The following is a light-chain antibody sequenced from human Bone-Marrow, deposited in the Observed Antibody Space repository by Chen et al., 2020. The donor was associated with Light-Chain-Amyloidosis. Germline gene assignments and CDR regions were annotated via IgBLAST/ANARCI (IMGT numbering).Light chain of an antibody. CDR1: ESLLYRSNNKNY. CDR2: WAS. Sequence: DIVMTQSPDSLAVSLGDRATLNCKSSESLLYRSNNKNYLGWYQQKPGQSPKLLMYWASPRESGVPDQFSGSGSGTDFSLTISSLQAEDVAVYYCQQSYSTPYTFGQVTKLEIQ. V-gene: IGKV4-1*01. J-gene: IGKJ2*01. CDR3: QQSYSTPYT.